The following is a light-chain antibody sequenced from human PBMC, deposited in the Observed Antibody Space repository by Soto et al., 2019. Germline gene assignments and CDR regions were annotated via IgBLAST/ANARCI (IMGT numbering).Light chain of an antibody. V-gene: IGLV1-44*01. CDR3: AAWDDSLNGFV. CDR2: VDN. CDR1: SSNIGSNS. Sequence: QSALTQPPSASGTPGQRVSISCSGSSSNIGSNSVQWHQQLPGTAPNLLIYVDNQRPSGVPDRFSGSKSGTSASPAITGLQSGDEADYYCAAWDDSLNGFVFGTGTKVTVL. J-gene: IGLJ1*01.